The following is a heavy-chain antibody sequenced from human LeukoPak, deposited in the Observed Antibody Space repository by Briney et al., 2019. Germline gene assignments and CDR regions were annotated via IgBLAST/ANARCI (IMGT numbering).Heavy chain of an antibody. CDR3: AKRSNDPHYFYYYGMDV. CDR1: GFTVSSNY. V-gene: IGHV3-53*01. CDR2: IYSGDST. D-gene: IGHD2-8*01. Sequence: TGGSLRLSCAASGFTVSSNYMSWVRQAPGKGLEWVSPIYSGDSTYYADSVKGRFTVSRDNSKNTLYLQMNSLRAEDTAVYYCAKRSNDPHYFYYYGMDVWGQGTTVTVSS. J-gene: IGHJ6*02.